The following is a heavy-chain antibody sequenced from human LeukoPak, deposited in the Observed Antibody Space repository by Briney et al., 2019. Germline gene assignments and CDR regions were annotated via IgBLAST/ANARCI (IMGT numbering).Heavy chain of an antibody. CDR2: ISAYNGDT. V-gene: IGHV1-18*01. Sequence: GASVKVSCRASGYTFTTYGISWVRQAPGQGLEWMGWISAYNGDTNYAQRLQGRVTMTTDTSTSTAYMELRSLRSDDTAVYYCARDTPVDDILTGLDWFDPWGQGTLVTVSS. J-gene: IGHJ5*02. CDR3: ARDTPVDDILTGLDWFDP. CDR1: GYTFTTYG. D-gene: IGHD3-9*01.